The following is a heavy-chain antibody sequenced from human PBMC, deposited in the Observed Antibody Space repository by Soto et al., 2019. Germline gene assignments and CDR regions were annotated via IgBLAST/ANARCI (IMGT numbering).Heavy chain of an antibody. V-gene: IGHV1-2*02. CDR2: INPNSGGT. CDR3: ARDKRKVPAAMTPWFDP. CDR1: GYTFTGYY. D-gene: IGHD2-2*01. J-gene: IGHJ5*02. Sequence: ASVKVSFKASGYTFTGYYMHWVRHAPGQGLEWMGWINPNSGGTNYAQKFQGRVTMTRDTSISTAYMELSRLRSDDTAVYYCARDKRKVPAAMTPWFDPWGQGTLVTVS.